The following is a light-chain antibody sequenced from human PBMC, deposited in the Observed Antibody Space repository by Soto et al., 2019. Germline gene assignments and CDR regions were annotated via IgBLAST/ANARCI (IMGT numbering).Light chain of an antibody. J-gene: IGKJ2*01. CDR3: QQFSNYPHT. Sequence: AIQLTQSAPSLSDSVLDRVTITCRASQDITNALAWYQQRPGKAPKFLIYYASTLQTGVPSRFSGTGSGTGFTLTINNLQPEDSATYYCQQFSNYPHTFGQGTKVDIK. CDR1: QDITNA. V-gene: IGKV1D-13*01. CDR2: YAS.